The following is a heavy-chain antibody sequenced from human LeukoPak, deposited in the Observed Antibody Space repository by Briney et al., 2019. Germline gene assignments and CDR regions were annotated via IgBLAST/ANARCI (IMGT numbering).Heavy chain of an antibody. J-gene: IGHJ4*02. V-gene: IGHV4-39*07. CDR3: ARDLGSVTGPFDY. D-gene: IGHD4-17*01. CDR1: GVSISSSSYY. Sequence: PSETLSLTCNVSGVSISSSSYYWGWIRQPPGKGLEWIGSIYHSGSTYYNPSLKSRVTISVDTSKNQFSLKLSSVTAADTAVYYCARDLGSVTGPFDYWGQGTLVTVSS. CDR2: IYHSGST.